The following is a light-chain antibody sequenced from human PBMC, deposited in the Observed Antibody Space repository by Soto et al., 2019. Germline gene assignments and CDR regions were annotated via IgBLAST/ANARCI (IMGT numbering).Light chain of an antibody. CDR2: DAS. Sequence: EIVLTQSPATLSLSPGERATLSCRASQSVSSYLAWYQQKPGQAPRLLIFDASNRATGTPARFSGSGSGTDFTLTISSLEPEDFAVYYCQQRSKWPWTFGQGTKV. CDR1: QSVSSY. CDR3: QQRSKWPWT. J-gene: IGKJ1*01. V-gene: IGKV3-11*01.